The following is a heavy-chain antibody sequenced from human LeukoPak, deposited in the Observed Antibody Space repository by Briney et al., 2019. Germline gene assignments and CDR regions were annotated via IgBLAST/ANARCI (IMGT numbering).Heavy chain of an antibody. CDR2: IYYTGST. V-gene: IGHV4-34*01. D-gene: IGHD1-1*01. J-gene: IGHJ4*02. CDR3: ARGKGASHNIDY. Sequence: SETLSLTCAVYGGSFSGYYWSWIRQPPGKGLEWIGSIYYTGSTYYNPSLKSRVTVSVDTSKNQFSLNLRSVTAADTAVYYCARGKGASHNIDYWGQGTLVTVSS. CDR1: GGSFSGYY.